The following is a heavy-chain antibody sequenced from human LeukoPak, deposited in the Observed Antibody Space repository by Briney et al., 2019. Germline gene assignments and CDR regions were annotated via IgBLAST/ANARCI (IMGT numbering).Heavy chain of an antibody. CDR3: ARVSSTGYAVSSGLYY. J-gene: IGHJ4*02. CDR1: GFTFSDYY. Sequence: GGSLRLSCAASGFTFSDYYMTWIRQAPGKGLEWLAYISSTVSTIYYADSVKGRFTISRDDAQNSLYLQMNSLRAEDTAVYLCARVSSTGYAVSSGLYYWGQGALVTVSS. CDR2: ISSTVSTI. D-gene: IGHD3-22*01. V-gene: IGHV3-11*01.